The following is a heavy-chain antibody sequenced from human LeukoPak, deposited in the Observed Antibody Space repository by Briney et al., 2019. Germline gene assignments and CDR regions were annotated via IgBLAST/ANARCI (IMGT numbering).Heavy chain of an antibody. CDR3: VKGYDANWAHFDY. CDR1: GFTFSTYP. Sequence: PGGSLRLSCSASGFTFSTYPMQWVRQAPGKGLEYVSSISSNGDYTYYADSVQGRFTISRDNSRNTLYLQMSSLRPEDTAVYYCVKGYDANWAHFDYWAREPWPPSPQ. D-gene: IGHD7-27*01. J-gene: IGHJ4*02. CDR2: ISSNGDYT. V-gene: IGHV3-64D*06.